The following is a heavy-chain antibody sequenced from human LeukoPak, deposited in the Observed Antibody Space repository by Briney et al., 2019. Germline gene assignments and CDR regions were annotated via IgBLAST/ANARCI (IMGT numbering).Heavy chain of an antibody. CDR1: GFTFSSYW. Sequence: PGGSLRLSCAASGFTFSSYWMHWVRQAPGKELVWVTRINSDGTSSSYADSVKGRFTISRDNVKKTLYLQMNSLRAEDTAVYYCAREYGSGSYDYWGQGTLVTVSS. V-gene: IGHV3-74*01. J-gene: IGHJ4*02. CDR2: INSDGTSS. D-gene: IGHD3-10*01. CDR3: AREYGSGSYDY.